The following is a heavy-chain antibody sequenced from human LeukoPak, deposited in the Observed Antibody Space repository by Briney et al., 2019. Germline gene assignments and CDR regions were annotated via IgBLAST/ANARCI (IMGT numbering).Heavy chain of an antibody. CDR3: ARDYCAGGACFGRWSDP. J-gene: IGHJ5*02. CDR2: VYHRGST. D-gene: IGHD2-21*02. CDR1: GGSISSIDSY. Sequence: NPSETLSLTCTVSGGSISSIDSYWGWIRQPPGKGLEWIGRVYHRGSTVFNPSLKSRVSLSVDTSKNEFSLRMTSVSAADTAVYYCARDYCAGGACFGRWSDPWGQGTLVTVSS. V-gene: IGHV4-39*07.